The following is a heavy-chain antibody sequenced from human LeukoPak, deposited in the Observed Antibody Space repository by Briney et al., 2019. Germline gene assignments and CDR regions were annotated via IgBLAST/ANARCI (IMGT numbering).Heavy chain of an antibody. CDR3: ASMGLTTVDFRDYYMDV. CDR2: IIPIFGTA. Sequence: SVEVSCKASGGTFSSYAISWVRQAPGQGLEWMGGIIPIFGTANYAQKFQGRVTITADESTSTAYMELSSLRSEDTAVYYCASMGLTTVDFRDYYMDVWGKGTTVTVSS. J-gene: IGHJ6*03. CDR1: GGTFSSYA. D-gene: IGHD4-11*01. V-gene: IGHV1-69*13.